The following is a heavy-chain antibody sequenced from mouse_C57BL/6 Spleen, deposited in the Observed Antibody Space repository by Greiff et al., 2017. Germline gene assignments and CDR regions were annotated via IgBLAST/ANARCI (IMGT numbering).Heavy chain of an antibody. CDR3: ARSYYYGSSPDD. D-gene: IGHD1-1*01. J-gene: IGHJ2*01. V-gene: IGHV1-61*01. CDR2: IYPSDSET. Sequence: QVQLQQPGAELVRPGSSVKLSCKASGYTFTSYWLDWVKQRPGQGLEWIGNIYPSDSETHYNQKFKDKATLTVDKSSSTAYMQLSSLTSEDSAVYYCARSYYYGSSPDDWGQGTTLTVSS. CDR1: GYTFTSYW.